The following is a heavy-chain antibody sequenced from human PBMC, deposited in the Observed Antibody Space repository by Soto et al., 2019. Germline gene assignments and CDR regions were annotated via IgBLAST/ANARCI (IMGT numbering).Heavy chain of an antibody. CDR3: ARAPTTVTTAYSFDY. J-gene: IGHJ4*02. CDR1: GFTFSSYA. V-gene: IGHV3-30-3*01. Sequence: QVQLVESGGGVVQTGRSLRLSCAASGFTFSSYAMHWVRQAPGKGLEWVAVISYDGSNKYYADSVEGRFTISRDNSKNTLYRQMNRLRPEDTAVYYCARAPTTVTTAYSFDYWGQGPLVTVSS. D-gene: IGHD4-17*01. CDR2: ISYDGSNK.